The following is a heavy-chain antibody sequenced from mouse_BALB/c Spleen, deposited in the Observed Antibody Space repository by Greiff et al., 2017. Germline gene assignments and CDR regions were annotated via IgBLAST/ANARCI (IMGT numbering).Heavy chain of an antibody. J-gene: IGHJ4*01. Sequence: EVKLVESGPGLVKPSQSLSLTCTVTGYSITSDYAWNWIRQFPGNKLEWMGYISYSGSTSYNPSLKSRISITRDTSKNQFFLQLNSVTTEDTATYYCARGDYPYAMDYWGQGTSVTVSS. CDR3: ARGDYPYAMDY. CDR2: ISYSGST. CDR1: GYSITSDYA. V-gene: IGHV3-2*02. D-gene: IGHD5-5*01.